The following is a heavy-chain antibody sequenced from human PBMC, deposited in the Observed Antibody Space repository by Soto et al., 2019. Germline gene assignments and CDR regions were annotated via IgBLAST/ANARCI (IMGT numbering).Heavy chain of an antibody. J-gene: IGHJ2*01. V-gene: IGHV4-4*02. CDR1: GDSTSNSNW. CDR3: ARRIYGDWYFDL. CDR2: AHNSGST. Sequence: QVQLQESGPGLVKPSGTLSLTCAVSGDSTSNSNWWSWVRQPPGKGLEWIGEAHNSGSTNYNSSIERRVTISIDTSKNEVSLNLRSVTAADTAVYFCARRIYGDWYFDLWGRGTLATVTS. D-gene: IGHD3-16*01.